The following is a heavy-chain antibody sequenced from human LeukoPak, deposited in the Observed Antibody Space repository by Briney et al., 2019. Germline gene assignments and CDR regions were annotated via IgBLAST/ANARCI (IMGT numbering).Heavy chain of an antibody. CDR2: ISGSGGNT. V-gene: IGHV3-23*01. CDR1: GFTFSSYA. J-gene: IGHJ6*02. CDR3: AKDVRVGGGGMDV. D-gene: IGHD1-26*01. Sequence: GSLRLSCAASGFTFSSYAMTWVRQAPGKGLEWVSLISGSGGNTYYADSVKGRFTISRDNSKNTLSLQMNSLRAEDTAVYYCAKDVRVGGGGMDVWGQGTPVTVSS.